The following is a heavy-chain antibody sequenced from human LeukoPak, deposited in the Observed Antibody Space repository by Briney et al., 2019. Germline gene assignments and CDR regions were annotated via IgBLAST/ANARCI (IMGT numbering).Heavy chain of an antibody. D-gene: IGHD3-22*01. V-gene: IGHV4-39*01. Sequence: SETLSLTCTVSGGSISSSGYYWGWVRQPPGKGLEWIGSIYFSGNTYYNPSLKSRVSISVDTSKKQLSLRLNSVTATDTAVYYCARLYYYDSSGNYGYNWFDPWGQGTLVTVSS. CDR3: ARLYYYDSSGNYGYNWFDP. CDR1: GGSISSSGYY. J-gene: IGHJ5*02. CDR2: IYFSGNT.